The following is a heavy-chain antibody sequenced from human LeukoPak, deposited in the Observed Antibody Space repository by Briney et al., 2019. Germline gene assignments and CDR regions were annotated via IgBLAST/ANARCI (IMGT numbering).Heavy chain of an antibody. V-gene: IGHV1-46*01. CDR2: VKTNGGRT. J-gene: IGHJ5*02. CDR3: ARGGPFEDYYDSSGSWFDP. CDR1: VYTFTSYY. Sequence: ASEKVSCKASVYTFTSYYMYWVCNGPRQGLEWMGIVKTNGGRTSNAQKSLRRVTMITDTTTRTQYTERRSPRTEATAVYYCARGGPFEDYYDSSGSWFDPWGQGTLVTVSS. D-gene: IGHD3-22*01.